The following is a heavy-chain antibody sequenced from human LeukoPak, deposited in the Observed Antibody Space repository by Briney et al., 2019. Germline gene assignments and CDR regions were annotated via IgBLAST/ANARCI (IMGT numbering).Heavy chain of an antibody. J-gene: IGHJ1*01. CDR3: AHKVEVGVNTRYFQH. CDR2: IYWDDDK. D-gene: IGHD1-26*01. Sequence: SGPTLVKPAQTLTLTCTFSGFSLSTSGMGVGWIRQPPGKALEWLALIYWDDDKRYSPSLKSRLTITKDTSKNRVVLTMTNMDPVDTATYYCAHKVEVGVNTRYFQHWGQGTLVTVSS. CDR1: GFSLSTSGMG. V-gene: IGHV2-5*02.